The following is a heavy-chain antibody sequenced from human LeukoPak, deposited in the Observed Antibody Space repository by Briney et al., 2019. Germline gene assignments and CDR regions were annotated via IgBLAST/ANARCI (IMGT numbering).Heavy chain of an antibody. Sequence: PGGSLRLSCAASGFTFSSYAMSWVRRAPGKGLEWVSAISGSGGSTYYADSVKGRFTISRDNAKNSLYLQMNSLRAEDTAVYYCATRLVRGVIRDWGQGTLVTVSS. CDR2: ISGSGGST. D-gene: IGHD3-10*01. V-gene: IGHV3-23*01. J-gene: IGHJ4*02. CDR1: GFTFSSYA. CDR3: ATRLVRGVIRD.